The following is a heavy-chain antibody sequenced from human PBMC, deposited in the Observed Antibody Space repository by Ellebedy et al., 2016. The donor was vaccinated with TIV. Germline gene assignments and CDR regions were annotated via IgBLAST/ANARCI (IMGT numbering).Heavy chain of an antibody. Sequence: ASVKVSCKASDYTFTNYGLSWVRQAPGQGLEWMGWIIPASGNTKYAQKFQGRVIMTTDTSTNTAYLELRSLRSDDTAVYYCARHVASAMHFDYWGQGVLVTVSS. J-gene: IGHJ4*01. CDR1: DYTFTNYG. D-gene: IGHD2-2*01. V-gene: IGHV1-18*01. CDR2: IIPASGNT. CDR3: ARHVASAMHFDY.